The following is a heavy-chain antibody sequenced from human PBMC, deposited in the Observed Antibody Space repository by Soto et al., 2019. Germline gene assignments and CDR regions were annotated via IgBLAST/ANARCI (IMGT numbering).Heavy chain of an antibody. CDR3: AREDTSGYYFYDY. V-gene: IGHV5-51*01. J-gene: IGHJ4*02. CDR1: GSSFRSYW. D-gene: IGHD6-19*01. CDR2: IYPGDSDT. Sequence: RGESLKISCKGSGSSFRSYWIGWVRQMPEKGLEWMGIIYPGDSDTTYSPSFRGQVTISADKSTSTAYLQWSSLKASDTATYYCAREDTSGYYFYDYWGQGTQVTVSS.